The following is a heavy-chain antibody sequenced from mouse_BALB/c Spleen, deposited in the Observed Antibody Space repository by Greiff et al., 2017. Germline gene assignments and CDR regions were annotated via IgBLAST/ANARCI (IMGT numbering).Heavy chain of an antibody. CDR3: ARDRDGYYEAY. D-gene: IGHD2-3*01. J-gene: IGHJ3*01. V-gene: IGHV2-9*02. CDR1: GFSLTSYG. Sequence: VQLQESGPGLVAPSQSLSITCTVSGFSLTSYGVHWVRQPPGKGLEWLGVIWAGGSTNYNSALMSRLSISKDNSKSQVFLKMNSLQTDDTAMYYCARDRDGYYEAYWGQGTLVTVSA. CDR2: IWAGGST.